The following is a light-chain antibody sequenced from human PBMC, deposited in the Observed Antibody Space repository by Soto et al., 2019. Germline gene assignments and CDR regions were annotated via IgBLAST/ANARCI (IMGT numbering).Light chain of an antibody. V-gene: IGLV2-14*01. CDR2: EVN. Sequence: HSALTQPASVSGSPGQSISISCTGTSSDVGGYNYVSWYQQHPGKAPKLMIYEVNNRPSGVSNRFSGSKSGNTASLTISGLQAEDEADYYCSSYTSSSTLGVFGTGTKVTVL. CDR1: SSDVGGYNY. J-gene: IGLJ1*01. CDR3: SSYTSSSTLGV.